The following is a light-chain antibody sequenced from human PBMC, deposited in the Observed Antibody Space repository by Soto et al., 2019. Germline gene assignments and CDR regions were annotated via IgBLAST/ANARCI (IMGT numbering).Light chain of an antibody. CDR1: QTISSRY. CDR2: GAS. Sequence: ENVLTQSPGTLSLYPGERATLSCRASQTISSRYLAWYQQKPGQAPRLLISGASSRATGVPDRFSGSGSGTDFTLTISRLEPEDFAVYYCQQYSSSRTFGQGTKVDIK. V-gene: IGKV3-20*01. CDR3: QQYSSSRT. J-gene: IGKJ1*01.